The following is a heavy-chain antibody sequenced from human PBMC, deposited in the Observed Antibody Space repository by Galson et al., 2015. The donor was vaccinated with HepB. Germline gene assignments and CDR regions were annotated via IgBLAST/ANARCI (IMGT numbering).Heavy chain of an antibody. V-gene: IGHV2-26*01. J-gene: IGHJ4*02. CDR3: ARVQRRSSWYVPYYVDS. CDR2: IFSDDEA. CDR1: EFSVTNNRMG. D-gene: IGHD6-13*01. Sequence: PALVKPTQTLTVTCTVSEFSVTNNRMGVGWIRPPPGKALEWLAHIFSDDEAAFSISLKTRLTVSMDTSKTQVVLSLTDVDPVDTAPYFCARVQRRSSWYVPYYVDSWGQGTLVTVSA.